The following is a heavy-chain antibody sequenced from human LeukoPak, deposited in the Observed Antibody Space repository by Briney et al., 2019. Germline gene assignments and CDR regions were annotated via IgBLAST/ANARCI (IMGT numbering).Heavy chain of an antibody. CDR3: ARAQYGSSWYKGGFDY. CDR2: ISSGSSTI. V-gene: IGHV3-11*04. D-gene: IGHD6-13*01. Sequence: GGSLRLSCAASGFTFSDYYMSWIRQAPGKGLEWVSYISSGSSTIYYADSVKGRFTISRDNAKNSLYLQMNSLRAEDTAVYYCARAQYGSSWYKGGFDYWGQGTLVIVSS. J-gene: IGHJ4*02. CDR1: GFTFSDYY.